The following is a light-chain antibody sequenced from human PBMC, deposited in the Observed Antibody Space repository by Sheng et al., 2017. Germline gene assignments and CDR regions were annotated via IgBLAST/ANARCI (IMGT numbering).Light chain of an antibody. J-gene: IGLJ2*01. CDR1: KLGDKY. CDR2: QDS. CDR3: QAWDSSTVV. Sequence: VLTQPPSVSVSPGQTASITCSGDKLGDKYACWYQQKPGQSPVLLIYQDSKRPSGIPERFSGSNSGNTATLTISGTQAMDEADYYCQAWDSSTVVFGGGTKLTVL. V-gene: IGLV3-1*01.